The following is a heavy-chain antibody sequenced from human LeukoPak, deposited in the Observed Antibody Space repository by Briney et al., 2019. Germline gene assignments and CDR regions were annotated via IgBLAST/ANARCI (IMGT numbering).Heavy chain of an antibody. Sequence: KVSCKASGYTFTSYYMHWVRQAPGQGLEWMGIINPSGGSTSYAQKFQGRVTMTRDTSTSTVYMELSSLRSEDTAVYYCARDWGRWLSHRRFDYWGQGTLVTVSS. D-gene: IGHD5-24*01. J-gene: IGHJ4*02. CDR2: INPSGGST. CDR3: ARDWGRWLSHRRFDY. CDR1: GYTFTSYY. V-gene: IGHV1-46*01.